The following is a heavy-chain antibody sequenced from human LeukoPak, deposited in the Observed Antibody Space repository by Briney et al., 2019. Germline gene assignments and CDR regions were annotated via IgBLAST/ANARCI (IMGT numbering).Heavy chain of an antibody. J-gene: IGHJ4*02. CDR2: ISSSGSTI. D-gene: IGHD3-10*01. CDR1: GFTFSDYY. V-gene: IGHV3-11*01. Sequence: AGGSLRLSCAASGFTFSDYYMSWIRQAPGKGLEWVSYISSSGSTIYYADSVKGRFTISRDNAKNSLYLQMNSLRAEDTAVYYCARELRWFGELFPLDYWGQGTLVTVSS. CDR3: ARELRWFGELFPLDY.